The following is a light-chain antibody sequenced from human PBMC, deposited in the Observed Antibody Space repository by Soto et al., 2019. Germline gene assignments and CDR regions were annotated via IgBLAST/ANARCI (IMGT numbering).Light chain of an antibody. CDR3: QQRSEWPLCT. V-gene: IGKV3-11*01. J-gene: IGKJ2*02. CDR2: DVS. Sequence: EVILTQSPGTLSLSPGDRATLSCRASQSVSSYLAWYQQKPGHAPRLLIYDVSNRATGIPARFSGSGSGTDFTLTISSLEPEDFAVYFCQQRSEWPLCTFGPGTKLEIK. CDR1: QSVSSY.